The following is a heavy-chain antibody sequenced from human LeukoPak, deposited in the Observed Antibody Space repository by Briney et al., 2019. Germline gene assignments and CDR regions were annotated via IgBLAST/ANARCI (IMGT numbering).Heavy chain of an antibody. CDR3: ARERRSMDV. D-gene: IGHD6-25*01. Sequence: ASVTVSCKASGYTFTSYYMHWVRQAPGQGLEWMGLINPSGGSTNYAQKFQGRVTITRDISTRKVYMELSSLRSEDTAVYYCARERRSMDVWGKGSTVTISS. CDR1: GYTFTSYY. CDR2: INPSGGST. J-gene: IGHJ6*04. V-gene: IGHV1-46*01.